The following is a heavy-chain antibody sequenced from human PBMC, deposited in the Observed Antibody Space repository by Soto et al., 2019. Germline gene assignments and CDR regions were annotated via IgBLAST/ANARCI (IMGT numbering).Heavy chain of an antibody. Sequence: QVQLQQWGAGLLKPSETLSLTCAVYGGSFSGYYCSWIRQPPGKGLEWIGKINHSGSTNYNPSLKSRVTISVDTSKNQFSLKLSSVTAADTAVYYCARVDRPTTYYYDSSGYYSPPYYFDYWGQGTLVTVSS. CDR3: ARVDRPTTYYYDSSGYYSPPYYFDY. CDR1: GGSFSGYY. V-gene: IGHV4-34*01. CDR2: INHSGST. D-gene: IGHD3-22*01. J-gene: IGHJ4*02.